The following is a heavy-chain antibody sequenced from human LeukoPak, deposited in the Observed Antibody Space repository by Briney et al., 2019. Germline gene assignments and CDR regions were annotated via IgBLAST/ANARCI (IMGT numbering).Heavy chain of an antibody. Sequence: GGSLRLSCAASGFTFRSYAMNWVRQGPGKGLEWVSYISSTSSTIYYADSVKGRFTVSRDNDKNSLYLQMNSLRAEDTAVYYCTTEPPSDRGVILYWGQGTLVTVSS. CDR1: GFTFRSYA. D-gene: IGHD3-10*01. CDR3: TTEPPSDRGVILY. V-gene: IGHV3-48*01. J-gene: IGHJ4*02. CDR2: ISSTSSTI.